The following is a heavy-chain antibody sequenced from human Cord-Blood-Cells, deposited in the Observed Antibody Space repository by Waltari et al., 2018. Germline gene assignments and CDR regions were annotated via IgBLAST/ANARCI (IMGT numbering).Heavy chain of an antibody. CDR3: ARGVGEMTTVTFDY. Sequence: QVQLVQSGAEVKKPGASVKVSCKASGYTFTSYDINWVRQATGQGLEVMGWMNPNSGNTGYAQKFQGSVTITRNTSISTAYMELSSLRSEDTAVYYCARGVGEMTTVTFDYWGQGTLVTVSS. CDR2: MNPNSGNT. D-gene: IGHD4-17*01. CDR1: GYTFTSYD. J-gene: IGHJ4*02. V-gene: IGHV1-8*03.